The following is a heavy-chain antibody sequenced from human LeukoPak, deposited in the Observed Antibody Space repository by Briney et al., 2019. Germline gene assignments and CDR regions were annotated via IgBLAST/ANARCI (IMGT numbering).Heavy chain of an antibody. D-gene: IGHD6-13*01. V-gene: IGHV4-34*01. J-gene: IGHJ4*02. CDR3: ARVTHSSRYSSSWYSGY. Sequence: SETLSLTCAVYGGSFSGYYWSWIRQPPGKGLEWIGEINHSGSTNYNPSLKSRVTISVDTSKNQFSLKLSSVTAADTAVYYCARVTHSSRYSSSWYSGYWGQGTLVTVSS. CDR2: INHSGST. CDR1: GGSFSGYY.